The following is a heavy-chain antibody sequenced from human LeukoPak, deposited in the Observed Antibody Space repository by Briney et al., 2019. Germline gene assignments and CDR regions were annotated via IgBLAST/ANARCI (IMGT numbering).Heavy chain of an antibody. CDR2: IIPIFGTA. Sequence: SVKVSCKASGGTFSSYAISWVRQAPGQGLEWMGGIIPIFGTANYAQKFQGRVTITTDESTSTAYMELSSLRSDDTAVYYCARDRITIFGVVSGYFDYWGQGTLVTVSS. CDR3: ARDRITIFGVVSGYFDY. CDR1: GGTFSSYA. V-gene: IGHV1-69*05. J-gene: IGHJ4*02. D-gene: IGHD3-3*01.